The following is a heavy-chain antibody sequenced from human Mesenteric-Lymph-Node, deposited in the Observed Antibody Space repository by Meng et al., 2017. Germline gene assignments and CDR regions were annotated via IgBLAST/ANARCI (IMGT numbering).Heavy chain of an antibody. Sequence: GESLKISCAASGFTFSSYGMHWVRQAPGKGLEWVAVIWYDGSNKYYADSVKGRFTISRDNSKNTLYLQMNSLRAEDTAVYYCAIGLLWFGELYYFDYWGQGTLVTVSS. CDR3: AIGLLWFGELYYFDY. J-gene: IGHJ4*02. CDR2: IWYDGSNK. V-gene: IGHV3-33*01. CDR1: GFTFSSYG. D-gene: IGHD3-10*01.